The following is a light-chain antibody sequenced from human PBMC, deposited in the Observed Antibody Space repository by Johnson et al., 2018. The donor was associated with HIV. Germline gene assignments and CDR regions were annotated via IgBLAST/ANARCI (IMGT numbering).Light chain of an antibody. CDR2: ENN. J-gene: IGLJ1*01. CDR1: ISNIGTYY. Sequence: QSVLTQPPSVSAAPGQKVTISCSGSISNIGTYYVSWYQHLPGTAPKLLIYENNKRPSGIPDRFSGSKSGTSATLGITGLQTGDEADYYCGTWDSSLSTYDVFGTGTKVTVL. CDR3: GTWDSSLSTYDV. V-gene: IGLV1-51*02.